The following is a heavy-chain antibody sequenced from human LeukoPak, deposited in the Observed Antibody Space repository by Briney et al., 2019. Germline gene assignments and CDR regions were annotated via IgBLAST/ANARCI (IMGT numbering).Heavy chain of an antibody. CDR3: ARGYYDSSGGVFDY. CDR1: GFTFSSYA. J-gene: IGHJ4*02. D-gene: IGHD3-22*01. Sequence: GGSLRLSCAASGFTFSSYAMHWVRQAPGKGLEWVANIKQDGSEKYYVDSVKGRFTISRDNAKNSLYLQMNSLRAEDTAVYYCARGYYDSSGGVFDYWGQGTLVTVSS. V-gene: IGHV3-7*01. CDR2: IKQDGSEK.